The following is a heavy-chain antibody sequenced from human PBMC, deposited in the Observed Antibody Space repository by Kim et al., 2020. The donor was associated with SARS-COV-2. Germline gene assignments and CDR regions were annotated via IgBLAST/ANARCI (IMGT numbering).Heavy chain of an antibody. CDR2: IKSKADNYAT. J-gene: IGHJ4*02. D-gene: IGHD6-13*01. CDR3: TRLGSSIYKFDY. V-gene: IGHV3-73*01. Sequence: GGSLRLSCAASGFTFSGSAMHWVRQASGKGLEWVGRIKSKADNYATAYAASVRGRVTISRDDSKNTAYLHMNSLKTEDTAMYFCTRLGSSIYKFDYWGQGTLGHRLL. CDR1: GFTFSGSA.